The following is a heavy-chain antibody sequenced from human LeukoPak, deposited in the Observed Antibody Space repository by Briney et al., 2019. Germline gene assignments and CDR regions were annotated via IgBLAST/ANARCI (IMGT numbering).Heavy chain of an antibody. Sequence: SETLSLTCAVSGDSINNFYWSWIRQPPGKGLQWIGYIYYSGSTNYNPSLKSRVTISVDTSKNQFSLKLTSVTAADTAVYYCARGVVAAPQTFDYWGQGNLVTVSS. CDR2: IYYSGST. CDR1: GDSINNFY. D-gene: IGHD2-15*01. CDR3: ARGVVAAPQTFDY. J-gene: IGHJ4*02. V-gene: IGHV4-59*01.